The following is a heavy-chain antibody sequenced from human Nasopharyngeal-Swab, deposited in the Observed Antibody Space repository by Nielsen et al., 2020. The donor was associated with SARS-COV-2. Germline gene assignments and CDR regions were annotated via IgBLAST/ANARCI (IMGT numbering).Heavy chain of an antibody. V-gene: IGHV4-34*01. D-gene: IGHD2-15*01. CDR2: INHSGST. Sequence: WIRQPPGKGLEWIGEINHSGSTNYNPSLKSRVTISVDTSKNQLSLKLSSVTGADTAVYYCARGSRRSSQWSGYYYYAMDVWGQGTTVTVSS. J-gene: IGHJ6*02. CDR3: ARGSRRSSQWSGYYYYAMDV.